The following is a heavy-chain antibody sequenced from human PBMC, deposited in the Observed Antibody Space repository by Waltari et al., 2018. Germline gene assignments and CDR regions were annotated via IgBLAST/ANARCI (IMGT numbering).Heavy chain of an antibody. J-gene: IGHJ6*03. D-gene: IGHD5-12*01. CDR1: GFTLRIYS. V-gene: IGHV3-74*01. CDR2: WGGSADNP. Sequence: EVQLVESGGGIVQPGGSLRLSCVASGFTLRIYSIHWVRQAPGKGLEFGSHWGGSADNPNSADSVKGRFTMSRDNAKSTVYWQMNNLRAEDAALYYCARGLPGSYYYYMDVWGKGTTVSVSS. CDR3: ARGLPGSYYYYMDV.